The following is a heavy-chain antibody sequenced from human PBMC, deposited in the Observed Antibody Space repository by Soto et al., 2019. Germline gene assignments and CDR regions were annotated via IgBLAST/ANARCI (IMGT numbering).Heavy chain of an antibody. J-gene: IGHJ5*02. Sequence: EVQLLESGGGLVQPGGSLRLSCAASGFTFSNYAMSWVRQAPGKGLEWVSAVSGSGGTTYYADSVRGRFTISRDNSKNTLYLQMNSLRAEDTSIYFCARCTVDTIVTRGWCNWFDPWGQGTLVTVSS. CDR2: VSGSGGTT. CDR1: GFTFSNYA. CDR3: ARCTVDTIVTRGWCNWFDP. V-gene: IGHV3-23*01. D-gene: IGHD5-18*01.